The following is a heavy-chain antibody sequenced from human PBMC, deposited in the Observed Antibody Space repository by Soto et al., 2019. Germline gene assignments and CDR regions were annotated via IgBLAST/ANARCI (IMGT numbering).Heavy chain of an antibody. CDR3: ARAPSWTAGPFDY. CDR1: GFTVSSDY. CDR2: TYSGGST. Sequence: PGGSLRLSCAASGFTVSSDYMSWVRQAPGKGPEWVSVTYSGGSTYYADSVKGRFTISRDNSKNTLYLQMNSLRAEDTAVYYCARAPSWTAGPFDYWGQGT. V-gene: IGHV3-66*01. J-gene: IGHJ4*02. D-gene: IGHD6-25*01.